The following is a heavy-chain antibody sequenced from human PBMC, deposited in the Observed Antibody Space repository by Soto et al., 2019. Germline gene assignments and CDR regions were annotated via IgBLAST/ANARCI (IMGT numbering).Heavy chain of an antibody. CDR1: GLTFSSYS. CDR2: ISSSSNTI. CDR3: VWGYYFDY. Sequence: GGSLRLSCAASGLTFSSYSMNWVRQAPGKGLECVSYISSSSNTIYYAHSVKGRFTISRDNAKNSLYLQMNSLRDEDTAVYYCVWGYYFDYWGQGTLVTVSS. J-gene: IGHJ4*02. V-gene: IGHV3-48*02. D-gene: IGHD3-16*01.